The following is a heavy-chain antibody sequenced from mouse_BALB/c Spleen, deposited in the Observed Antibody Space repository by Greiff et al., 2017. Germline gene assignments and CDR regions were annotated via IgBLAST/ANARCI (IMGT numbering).Heavy chain of an antibody. CDR2: INPSSGYT. J-gene: IGHJ4*01. D-gene: IGHD2-5*01. Sequence: QVQLKQSAAELARPGASVKMSCKASGYTFTSYTMHWVKQRPGQGLEWIGYINPSSGYTEYNQKFKDKTTLTADKSSSTAYMQLSSLTSEDSAVYYCARSSNYLYYAMDYWGQGTSVTVSS. V-gene: IGHV1-4*02. CDR1: GYTFTSYT. CDR3: ARSSNYLYYAMDY.